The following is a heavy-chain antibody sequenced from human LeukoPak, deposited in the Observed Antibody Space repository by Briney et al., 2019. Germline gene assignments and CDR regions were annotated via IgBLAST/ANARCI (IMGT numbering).Heavy chain of an antibody. D-gene: IGHD3-3*01. V-gene: IGHV1-18*01. J-gene: IGHJ4*02. CDR3: ARDWPRFWSGYYPLDY. CDR1: GYTFTSYG. CDR2: ISAYNGNT. Sequence: ASVKVSCKASGYTFTSYGISWVRQAPGQGLEWMGWISAYNGNTDYAQKLQGRVTMTTDTSTSTAYMELRSLRSDDTAVYYCARDWPRFWSGYYPLDYWGQGTLVTVSS.